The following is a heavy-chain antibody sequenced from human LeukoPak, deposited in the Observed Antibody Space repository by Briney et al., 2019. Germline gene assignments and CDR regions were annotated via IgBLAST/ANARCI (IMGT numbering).Heavy chain of an antibody. D-gene: IGHD3-22*01. V-gene: IGHV4-38-2*02. CDR2: ICHSGST. J-gene: IGHJ4*02. CDR3: ARDINYYDSSGYSGLFDY. Sequence: SEPLSLTCTLSGYSLCRGYYWGWPGQPPGTGLEGIGSICHSGSTYYNPSLKSRVTISVDTSKNQFSLKLSSVTAADTAVYYCARDINYYDSSGYSGLFDYWGQGTLVTVSS. CDR1: GYSLCRGYY.